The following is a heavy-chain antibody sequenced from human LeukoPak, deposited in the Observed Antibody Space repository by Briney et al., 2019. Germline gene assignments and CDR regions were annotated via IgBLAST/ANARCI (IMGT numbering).Heavy chain of an antibody. V-gene: IGHV3-23*01. CDR3: SKWGDYDVLTGYYDSDF. CDR2: ILGSGRSA. Sequence: PGGSLRLSCAASGFTFNNYAMSWVRQAPGKGLEWVLAILGSGRSAYYADSVKGRFTISRDNSKNSLFLQMNSLRVEDTALYYCSKWGDYDVLTGYYDSDFWGQGTLVTVSA. D-gene: IGHD3-9*01. CDR1: GFTFNNYA. J-gene: IGHJ4*02.